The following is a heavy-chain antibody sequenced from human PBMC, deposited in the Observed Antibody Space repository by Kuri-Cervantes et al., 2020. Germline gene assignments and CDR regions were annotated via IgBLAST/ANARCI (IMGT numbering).Heavy chain of an antibody. CDR2: MNPNSGNT. D-gene: IGHD3-10*01. J-gene: IGHJ3*02. V-gene: IGHV1-8*02. CDR3: ARVGVRGVILIFAFDI. Sequence: ASVKVSCKASGGTFSSYAISWVRQAPGQGLEWMGWMNPNSGNTGYAQKFQGRVIMTGNTSISTAYMELSRLRSDDTAVYYCARVGVRGVILIFAFDIWGQGTMVTVSS. CDR1: GGTFSSYA.